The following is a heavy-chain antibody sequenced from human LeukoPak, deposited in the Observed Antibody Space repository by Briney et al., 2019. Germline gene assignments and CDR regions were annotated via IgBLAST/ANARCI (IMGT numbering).Heavy chain of an antibody. CDR1: GYTFTAYY. D-gene: IGHD6-19*01. V-gene: IGHV1-69*06. CDR3: AREVDSSGWNWFDP. CDR2: IIPIFGTA. J-gene: IGHJ5*02. Sequence: SVKVSCKASGYTFTAYYIHWVRQAPGQGLEWMGGIIPIFGTANYAQKFQGRVTITADKSTSTAYMELSSLRSEDTAVYYCAREVDSSGWNWFDPWGQGTLVTVSS.